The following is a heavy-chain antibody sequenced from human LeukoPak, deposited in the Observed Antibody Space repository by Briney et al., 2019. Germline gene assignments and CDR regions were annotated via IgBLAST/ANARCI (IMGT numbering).Heavy chain of an antibody. CDR3: AREILGGFNPGAY. D-gene: IGHD1-14*01. CDR2: IHRSGSP. Sequence: SQTLSLTCTVSLDSTTSNFWSWVRQPPGKGLEWIGEIHRSGSPNYNPSLQSRVTISIDRSRNQIVLELSSVTAADTAVYYCAREILGGFNPGAYWGQGTLVTVSS. J-gene: IGHJ4*02. V-gene: IGHV4-4*02. CDR1: LDSTTSNF.